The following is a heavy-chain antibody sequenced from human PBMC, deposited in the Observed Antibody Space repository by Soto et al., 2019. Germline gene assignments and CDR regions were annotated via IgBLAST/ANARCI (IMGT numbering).Heavy chain of an antibody. CDR1: GFTFSSYS. CDR2: ISSSSSTI. D-gene: IGHD5-12*01. J-gene: IGHJ4*02. Sequence: EVQLVESGGGLVQPGGSLRLSCAASGFTFSSYSMNWVRQAPGKGLEWVSYISSSSSTIYYADSVKSRFTISRDNAKNSLYLQMNSLRAEDTAVYYCTRGYSGYLDYWGQGTLVTVSS. CDR3: TRGYSGYLDY. V-gene: IGHV3-48*01.